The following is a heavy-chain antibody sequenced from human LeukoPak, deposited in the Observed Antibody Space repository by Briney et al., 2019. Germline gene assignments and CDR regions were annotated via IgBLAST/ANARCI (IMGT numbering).Heavy chain of an antibody. J-gene: IGHJ3*02. CDR2: IYYSGST. CDR1: GGSISSYY. D-gene: IGHD3-22*01. V-gene: IGHV4-59*01. Sequence: PSETLSLTCSVSGGSISSYYWSWIRQPPGKGLEWIGYIYYSGSTDYNPSLKSRVIISVDTSKNQFSLKLSSVTAADTAVYYCARVMGDYYDSSGYYRRSDVFDIWGQGTMLTVSS. CDR3: ARVMGDYYDSSGYYRRSDVFDI.